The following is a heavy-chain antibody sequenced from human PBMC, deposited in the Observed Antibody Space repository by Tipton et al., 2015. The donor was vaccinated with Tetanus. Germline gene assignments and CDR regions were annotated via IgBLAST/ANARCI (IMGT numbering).Heavy chain of an antibody. CDR2: IYYNGKT. Sequence: TLSLTCTVSGGSINSGTFYWDWIRQPPGKGLEWRGNIYYNGKTLQTPSLKSRFTMSLDKPKNQFSLKLRSVTAADTGFYYCSRTAVNWFDPWGPGILVTVSS. CDR1: GGSINSGTFY. J-gene: IGHJ5*02. CDR3: SRTAVNWFDP. V-gene: IGHV4-39*01. D-gene: IGHD2-21*02.